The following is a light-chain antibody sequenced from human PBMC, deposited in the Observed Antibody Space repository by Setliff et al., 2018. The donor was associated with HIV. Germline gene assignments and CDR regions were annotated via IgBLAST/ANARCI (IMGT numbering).Light chain of an antibody. Sequence: QSALTQPAPVSGSPGQSITISCTGTSSDVGTYDYVSWYQQHPGKAPKLMIFEVSNRPSGVSYRFSGSKSGNTASLTISWLQAEDEADYYCSSYTSSSTPVVFGGGTK. J-gene: IGLJ2*01. CDR1: SSDVGTYDY. CDR2: EVS. V-gene: IGLV2-14*01. CDR3: SSYTSSSTPVV.